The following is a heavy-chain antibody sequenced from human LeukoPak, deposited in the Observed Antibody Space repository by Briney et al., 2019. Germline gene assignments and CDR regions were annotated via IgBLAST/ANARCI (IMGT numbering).Heavy chain of an antibody. CDR1: GFTFSSHW. V-gene: IGHV3-7*01. J-gene: IGHJ4*02. CDR3: AKNYYDSSGTY. Sequence: PGGSLRLSCAASGFTFSSHWMSWVRQAPGKGLEWVANIKQDGSEKYYVDSVKGRFTISRDNPKNSPYLQMNSLRAEDTAVYYCAKNYYDSSGTYWGQGTLVTVSS. CDR2: IKQDGSEK. D-gene: IGHD3-22*01.